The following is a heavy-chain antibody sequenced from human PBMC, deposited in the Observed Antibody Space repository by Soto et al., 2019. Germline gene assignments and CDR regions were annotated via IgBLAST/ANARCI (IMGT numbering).Heavy chain of an antibody. CDR2: ISYDGSNK. CDR1: GFTFSSYA. D-gene: IGHD3-16*02. J-gene: IGHJ4*01. CDR3: ATDSYITIVIIRFDY. Sequence: GGSLRLSCAASGFTFSSYAMHWVRQAPGKGLEWVAVISYDGSNKYYADSVKGRFTISRDNSKNTLYLQMNSLRAEDTAVYYCATDSYITIVIIRFDYWGHGTLVTVSS. V-gene: IGHV3-30-3*01.